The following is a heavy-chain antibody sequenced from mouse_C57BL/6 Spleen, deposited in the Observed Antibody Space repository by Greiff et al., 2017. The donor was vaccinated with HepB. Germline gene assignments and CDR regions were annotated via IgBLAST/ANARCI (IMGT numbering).Heavy chain of an antibody. CDR1: GFTFSSYA. D-gene: IGHD1-1*01. V-gene: IGHV5-9-1*02. Sequence: VQLKESGEGLVKPGGSLKLSCAASGFTFSSYAMSWVRQTPEKRLEWVAYISSGGDYIYYADTVKGRFTISRDNARNTLYLQMSSLKSEDTAMYYCTREGGYYGAMDYWGQGTSVTVSS. J-gene: IGHJ4*01. CDR3: TREGGYYGAMDY. CDR2: ISSGGDYI.